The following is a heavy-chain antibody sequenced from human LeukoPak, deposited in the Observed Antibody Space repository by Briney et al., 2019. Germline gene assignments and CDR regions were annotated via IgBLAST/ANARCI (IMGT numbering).Heavy chain of an antibody. CDR1: AYSITSGYY. V-gene: IGHV4-38-2*02. Sequence: PSETLSLTCTVSAYSITSGYYWGWIRQPPGKGLEWIGSIYHGGSTYYNPSLKSRVTISVDTSKNQFSLNLRSVTAADTAVYYCAKSRGDPNRYYFDYWGQGTLVTVSS. CDR3: AKSRGDPNRYYFDY. CDR2: IYHGGST. D-gene: IGHD1-14*01. J-gene: IGHJ4*02.